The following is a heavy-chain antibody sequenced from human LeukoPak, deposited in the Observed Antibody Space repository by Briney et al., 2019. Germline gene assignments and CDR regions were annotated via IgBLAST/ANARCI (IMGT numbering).Heavy chain of an antibody. CDR2: ISSSSSTI. D-gene: IGHD1-7*01. V-gene: IGHV3-48*01. CDR1: GFTFGDYA. CDR3: ARSSRELGGYAPWELMPPFDY. J-gene: IGHJ4*02. Sequence: GGSLRLSCTASGFTFGDYAMTWVRQAPGKGLEWVSYISSSSSTIYYADSVKGRFTISRDNAKNSLYLQMNSLRAEDTAVYCCARSSRELGGYAPWELMPPFDYWGQGTLVTVSS.